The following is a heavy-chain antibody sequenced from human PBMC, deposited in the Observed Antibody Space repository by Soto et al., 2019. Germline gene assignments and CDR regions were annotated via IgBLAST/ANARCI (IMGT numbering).Heavy chain of an antibody. CDR3: ARVVGYGFDI. CDR2: IWYDGSNK. CDR1: GFTFSSYG. V-gene: IGHV3-33*01. D-gene: IGHD6-25*01. J-gene: IGHJ3*02. Sequence: QVQPVESGGGVVQPGRSLRLSCAASGFTFSSYGMHWVRQAPGKGLEWVAVIWYDGSNKYYADSVKGRFTISRDKYKNTLYRQMNSLRAEDTAVYYCARVVGYGFDIWGQGTMVTVSS.